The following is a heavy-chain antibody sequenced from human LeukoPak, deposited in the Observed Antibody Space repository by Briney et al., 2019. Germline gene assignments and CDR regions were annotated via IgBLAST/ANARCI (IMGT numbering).Heavy chain of an antibody. V-gene: IGHV4-59*01. CDR2: IYNSETT. CDR3: ARVVYSHYWPEGMDV. J-gene: IGHJ6*02. D-gene: IGHD4-11*01. Sequence: SETLSLTCTVSGDSISSYYWSWIRQPPGKGLEWIGYIYNSETTNYNPSLESRVTISEDASKNQFSLMLTSVTAADTAVYYCARVVYSHYWPEGMDVWGQGTTVTVSS. CDR1: GDSISSYY.